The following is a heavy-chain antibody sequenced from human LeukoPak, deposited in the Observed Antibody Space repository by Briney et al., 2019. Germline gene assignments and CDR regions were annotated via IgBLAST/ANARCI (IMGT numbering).Heavy chain of an antibody. V-gene: IGHV3-11*01. CDR3: ARGEEKGIFGAYFDY. J-gene: IGHJ4*02. Sequence: PGGSLRLSCAASGFTFSDYYMSWIRQAPGKGLECVSYISSSGSTIYYADSVKGRFTISRDNAKNSLYLQMNSLRAEDTAVYYCARGEEKGIFGAYFDYWGQGTLVTVSS. CDR2: ISSSGSTI. D-gene: IGHD3-3*01. CDR1: GFTFSDYY.